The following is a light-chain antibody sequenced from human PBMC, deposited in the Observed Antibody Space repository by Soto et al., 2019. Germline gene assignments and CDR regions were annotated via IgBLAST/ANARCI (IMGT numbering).Light chain of an antibody. J-gene: IGKJ1*01. CDR1: QGISSY. CDR3: QQYYSYPQT. Sequence: IPMTQSPSSLSASTGGRVTITCLASQGISSYLAWYQQKPGKAPKLLIYAASTLQSGVPSRFSGSGSGTDFTLTISCLQSEDFATYYCQQYYSYPQTFGQGTKVDIK. V-gene: IGKV1-8*01. CDR2: AAS.